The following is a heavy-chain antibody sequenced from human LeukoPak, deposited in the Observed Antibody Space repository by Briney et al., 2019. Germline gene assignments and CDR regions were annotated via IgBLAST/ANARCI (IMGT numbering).Heavy chain of an antibody. CDR2: VHTSGST. CDR1: GASINSYY. CDR3: ARKNTDYRGYGGYTYYYIDV. Sequence: PSETLSRTCTVSGASINSYYWHWVRQSPGKGLEWIGYVHTSGSTDYNSSLKSRVTISVDTSKNQSSLGLRSVTAADTAVYYCARKNTDYRGYGGYTYYYIDVWGKGTTVTVSS. V-gene: IGHV4-4*08. D-gene: IGHD4-11*01. J-gene: IGHJ6*03.